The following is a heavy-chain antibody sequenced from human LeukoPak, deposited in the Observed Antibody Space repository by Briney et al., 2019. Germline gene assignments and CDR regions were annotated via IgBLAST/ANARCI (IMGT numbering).Heavy chain of an antibody. CDR1: GFTFSGSA. V-gene: IGHV3-73*01. Sequence: PGGSLRLSCAASGFTFSGSAMHWVRQASGKGLEWVGRIRSKANSYATAYAASVKGRFTISRDDSKNTAYLQMNSLGPEDTAMYYCAKVRVVFNWNYAYYFDYWGQGTLVTVSS. D-gene: IGHD1-7*01. CDR3: AKVRVVFNWNYAYYFDY. CDR2: IRSKANSYAT. J-gene: IGHJ4*02.